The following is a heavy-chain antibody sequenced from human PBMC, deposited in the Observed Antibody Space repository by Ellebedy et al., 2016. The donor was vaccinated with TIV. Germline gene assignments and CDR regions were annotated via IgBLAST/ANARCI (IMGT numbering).Heavy chain of an antibody. D-gene: IGHD2-15*01. J-gene: IGHJ6*02. V-gene: IGHV4-34*01. CDR3: ARGRYPTV. CDR1: GGSFGDYY. CDR2: INRRGRT. Sequence: MPGGSLRLSCAVYGGSFGDYYWTWIRQPPGKGLEWVGQINRRGRTNYNPSLSSRVTMSVDTSKNQFFLSLSSVTAADTAVYFCARGRYPTVWGQGTTVSVSS.